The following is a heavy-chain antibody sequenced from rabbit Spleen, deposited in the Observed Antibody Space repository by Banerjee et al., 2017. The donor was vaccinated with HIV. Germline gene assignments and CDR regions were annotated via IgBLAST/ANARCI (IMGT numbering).Heavy chain of an antibody. CDR2: IYSSSGIYAST. CDR3: ARDTGSSFSSYGMDL. J-gene: IGHJ6*01. CDR1: GIDFSSYYF. D-gene: IGHD8-1*01. Sequence: QSLEESGGDLVKPGASLTLTCKASGIDFSSYYFMCWVRQAPGKGLEWIACIYSSSGIYASTDYASWVNGRFTISKTSSTTVTLQMTSLTAADTATYFCARDTGSSFSSYGMDLWGPGTLVTVS. V-gene: IGHV1S40*01.